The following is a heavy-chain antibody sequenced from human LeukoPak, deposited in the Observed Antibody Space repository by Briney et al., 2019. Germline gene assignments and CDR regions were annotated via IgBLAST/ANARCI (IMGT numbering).Heavy chain of an antibody. J-gene: IGHJ4*02. CDR2: IYYSGST. D-gene: IGHD5-18*01. CDR1: GGSISSGTYY. Sequence: SETLSLTCSVSGGSISSGTYYWAWFRQPPGKGLEWIASIYYSGSTYYNPSLKSRVTISADTSKNQFSLKLSSVTAADTAVYYCARVPRGYSYGGIDYWGQGTLVTVSS. CDR3: ARVPRGYSYGGIDY. V-gene: IGHV4-39*07.